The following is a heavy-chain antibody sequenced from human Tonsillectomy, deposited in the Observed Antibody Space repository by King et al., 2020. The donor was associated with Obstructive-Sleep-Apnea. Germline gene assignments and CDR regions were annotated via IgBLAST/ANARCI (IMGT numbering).Heavy chain of an antibody. V-gene: IGHV3-30*04. CDR1: GFTFSNYA. CDR2: LSSDGSDK. D-gene: IGHD3-22*01. Sequence: VQLVESGGGVVQPGRSLRLSCAASGFTFSNYAMHWVRQAPGKGLEWVAALSSDGSDKYYAGSVRGRFTISRDNSRTTLYLQMNSLRAEDTAVYYCARGAESDYYDTSGLPDYWGQGTLVTVSS. CDR3: ARGAESDYYDTSGLPDY. J-gene: IGHJ4*02.